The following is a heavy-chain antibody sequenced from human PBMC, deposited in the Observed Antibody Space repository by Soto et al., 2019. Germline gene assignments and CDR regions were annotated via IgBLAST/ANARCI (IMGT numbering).Heavy chain of an antibody. CDR1: GYTFTSYD. CDR2: MNPNSGNT. D-gene: IGHD1-1*01. J-gene: IGHJ6*02. CDR3: ARERTGTTSMDV. Sequence: QVQLVQSGAEVKKPGASVKVSCKASGYTFTSYDINWVRQATGQGLEWMGWMNPNSGNTGYAQKFQGRVTMTRNTSRSTAFMELRSLRSEDTAVYYCARERTGTTSMDVWGQGTTVTVSS. V-gene: IGHV1-8*01.